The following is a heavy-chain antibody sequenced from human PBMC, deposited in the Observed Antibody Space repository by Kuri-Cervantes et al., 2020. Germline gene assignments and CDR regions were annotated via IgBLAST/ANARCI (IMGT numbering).Heavy chain of an antibody. CDR3: ARIYSGSYFAFFDY. D-gene: IGHD1-26*01. CDR2: ISSSSSYI. Sequence: GGSLRLSCAASGFTFSDHCMDRVRQAPGKGLEWVSSISSSSSYIYYADSVKGRFTISRDNAKNSLYLQMNSLRAEDTAVYYCARIYSGSYFAFFDYRGQGTLVTVSS. V-gene: IGHV3-21*03. J-gene: IGHJ4*02. CDR1: GFTFSDHC.